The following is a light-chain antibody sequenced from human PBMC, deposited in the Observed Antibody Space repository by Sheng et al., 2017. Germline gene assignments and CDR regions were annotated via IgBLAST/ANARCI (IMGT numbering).Light chain of an antibody. CDR3: QKYNSPPWT. Sequence: DIQMTQSPSSLSASVGDRVTITCRATQGIANFLAWYQQKPGKVPKLLIFDASTLQSGVPSRFSGSGSGTSFTLTISSLQPEDVATYYCQKYNSPPWTFGQGTEGG. J-gene: IGKJ1*01. CDR1: QGIANF. CDR2: DAS. V-gene: IGKV1-27*01.